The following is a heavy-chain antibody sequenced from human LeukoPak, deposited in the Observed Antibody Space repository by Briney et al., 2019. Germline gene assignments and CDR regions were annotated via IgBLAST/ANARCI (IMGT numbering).Heavy chain of an antibody. D-gene: IGHD3-22*01. V-gene: IGHV3-30*02. J-gene: IGHJ4*02. CDR3: AKDANPYYYDSSGYQSCIDY. Sequence: PGGSLRLSCAASGFTFSSYGMGWVRQAPGKGLEWVAFIRYDGSNKYYADSVKGRFTISRDNSKNTLYLQMNSLRAEDTAVYYCAKDANPYYYDSSGYQSCIDYWGQGTLVTVSS. CDR2: IRYDGSNK. CDR1: GFTFSSYG.